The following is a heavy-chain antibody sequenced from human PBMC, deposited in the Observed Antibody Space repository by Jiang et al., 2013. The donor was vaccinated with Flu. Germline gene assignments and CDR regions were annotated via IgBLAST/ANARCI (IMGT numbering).Heavy chain of an antibody. CDR1: GGTFSSYA. CDR3: ARGQGYYGSGSLRDYYYYGMDV. V-gene: IGHV1-69*01. CDR2: IIPIFGTA. D-gene: IGHD3-10*01. J-gene: IGHJ6*02. Sequence: VSCKASGGTFSSYAISWVRQAPGQGLEWMGGIIPIFGTANYAQKFQGRVTITADESTSTAYMELSSLRSEDTAVYYCARGQGYYGSGSLRDYYYYGMDVWGQGTTVTVSS.